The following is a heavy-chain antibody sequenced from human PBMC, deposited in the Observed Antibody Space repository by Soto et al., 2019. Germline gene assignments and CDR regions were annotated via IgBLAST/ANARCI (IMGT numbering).Heavy chain of an antibody. D-gene: IGHD6-13*01. Sequence: PGWSLRLSCAVSGLTFSLYGMHWVRQAPGKGLEWVAFISYEGRNKYYAASVKGRFTISRDNSKNTLFLQMNGLRAEDTAVYYCAKVTKRAAAGRYEYYKYGMDVWGQGTTVTVSS. J-gene: IGHJ6*02. CDR2: ISYEGRNK. CDR3: AKVTKRAAAGRYEYYKYGMDV. CDR1: GLTFSLYG. V-gene: IGHV3-30*18.